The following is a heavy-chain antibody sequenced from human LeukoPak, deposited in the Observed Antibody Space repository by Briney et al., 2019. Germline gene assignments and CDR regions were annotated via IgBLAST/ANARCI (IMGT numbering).Heavy chain of an antibody. CDR2: ISGSGGST. V-gene: IGHV3-23*01. J-gene: IGHJ4*02. CDR3: AKHSHDGSAPYYEVQLDY. CDR1: GFTFSSYA. Sequence: GGSLRLSCAASGFTFSSYAMSWVRQAPGKGLEWVSAISGSGGSTYYADSVKGRFTISRDNSKNTLYLQMNSLRAEDTAIYYCAKHSHDGSAPYYEVQLDYWGQGTLVTVSS. D-gene: IGHD3-22*01.